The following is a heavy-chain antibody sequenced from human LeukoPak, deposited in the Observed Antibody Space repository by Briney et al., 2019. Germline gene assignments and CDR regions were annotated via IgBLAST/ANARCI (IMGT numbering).Heavy chain of an antibody. CDR2: IWYDGSKK. J-gene: IGHJ4*02. V-gene: IGHV3-33*01. CDR1: GFSFDTHG. Sequence: PGGSLRLSCAASGFSFDTHGMHWVRQAPGKGLEWVAVIWYDGSKKYYADSVKGRFAISRDNSQKSLFLQMNSLRAEDTALYYCARDVFADSSGGSFDFWGQGTLVTVSS. CDR3: ARDVFADSSGGSFDF. D-gene: IGHD3-16*01.